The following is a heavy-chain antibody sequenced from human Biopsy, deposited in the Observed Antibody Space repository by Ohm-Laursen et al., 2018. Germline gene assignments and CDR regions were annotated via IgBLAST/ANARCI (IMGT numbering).Heavy chain of an antibody. V-gene: IGHV4-34*12. Sequence: TLFLTCAVYNVSFSSFYWSWIRQPPGKGLEWIGSIFYRGSTHYKPSLKSRVNISVDTSKNQFSLKLNSVTAADTAVYYCARDYDTSGYYYVSWGQGTLVTVSS. CDR2: IFYRGST. CDR1: NVSFSSFY. CDR3: ARDYDTSGYYYVS. D-gene: IGHD3-22*01. J-gene: IGHJ5*02.